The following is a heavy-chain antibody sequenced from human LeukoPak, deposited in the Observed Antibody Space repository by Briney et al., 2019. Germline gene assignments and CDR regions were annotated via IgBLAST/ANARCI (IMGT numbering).Heavy chain of an antibody. D-gene: IGHD4-17*01. V-gene: IGHV4-4*07. CDR1: GGSISSPY. J-gene: IGHJ4*02. CDR3: ARAWDGDYPPAFDY. Sequence: SETLSLTCTVSGGSISSPYWTWIRQPAGKGLEWIGRFYTSGIANYNPSLKSRVTISVDTSKNQFSLKLSSVTAADTAVYYCARAWDGDYPPAFDYWGQGTLVTVSS. CDR2: FYTSGIA.